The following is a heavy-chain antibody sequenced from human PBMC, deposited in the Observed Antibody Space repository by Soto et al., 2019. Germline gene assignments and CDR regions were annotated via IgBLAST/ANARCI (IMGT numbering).Heavy chain of an antibody. CDR3: ARALGYSGYAGMDV. D-gene: IGHD5-12*01. V-gene: IGHV1-18*01. CDR1: GYTFTIYG. J-gene: IGHJ6*02. CDR2: ISPDNGNT. Sequence: QVQLVQSGGEVKKPGASVKVSCKASGYTFTIYGINWVRQAPGKGLEWMGWISPDNGNTNYAQKLQGRVTMTIDTSVSAAYIELRSLRADDTAVYYCARALGYSGYAGMDVCGQGTTVTVSS.